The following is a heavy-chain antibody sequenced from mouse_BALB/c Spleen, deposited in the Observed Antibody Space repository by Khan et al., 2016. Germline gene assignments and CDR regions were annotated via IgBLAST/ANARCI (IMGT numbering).Heavy chain of an antibody. CDR2: INTYSGES. CDR1: GYTFTNYG. V-gene: IGHV9-3-1*01. J-gene: IGHJ1*01. Sequence: QVQLQQSGPELKKPGKTVKISCKASGYTFTNYGMNWVKQAPGKGLKWMGWINTYSGESTYADDFKGRFAFSLETSANTAYLQINNLKNEDTATYFCARYRYYYGSSMYFDVWGAGTTVTVSS. CDR3: ARYRYYYGSSMYFDV. D-gene: IGHD1-1*01.